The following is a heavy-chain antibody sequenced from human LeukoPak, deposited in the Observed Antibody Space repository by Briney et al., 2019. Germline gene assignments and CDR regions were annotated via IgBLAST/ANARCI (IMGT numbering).Heavy chain of an antibody. CDR3: ARHARVAAHTNHLDY. CDR1: GGSISSYY. Sequence: SETLSLTCTVSGGSISSYYWSWIRQSPGKGLEWIGEIFHSGTTNYNPSLKSRVTMSVDTSKNHFSLKLRSVTAADTAVYYCARHARVAAHTNHLDYWGQGTLVTVSS. CDR2: IFHSGTT. D-gene: IGHD6-6*01. V-gene: IGHV4-34*12. J-gene: IGHJ4*02.